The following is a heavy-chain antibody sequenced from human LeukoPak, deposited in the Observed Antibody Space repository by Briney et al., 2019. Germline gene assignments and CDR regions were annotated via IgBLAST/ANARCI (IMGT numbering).Heavy chain of an antibody. V-gene: IGHV4-4*07. CDR1: GGSISSYY. CDR2: IYSSGST. J-gene: IGHJ5*02. D-gene: IGHD1-14*01. CDR3: ARDMDHYPFNWFDP. Sequence: SETLSLTCTVSGGSISSYYWSWIRQPAGKGLEWIRRIYSSGSTIYNPSLKSRVTMSVDTSKNQFSLKLTSVTAADTAVYYCARDMDHYPFNWFDPWGQGTLVTVSS.